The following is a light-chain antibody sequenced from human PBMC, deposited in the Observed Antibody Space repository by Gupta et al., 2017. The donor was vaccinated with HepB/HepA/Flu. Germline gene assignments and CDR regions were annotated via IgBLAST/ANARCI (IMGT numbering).Light chain of an antibody. CDR1: QSLVHNGGDTF. J-gene: IGKJ2*01. CDR2: RGS. V-gene: IGKV2-30*02. Sequence: VVMTHSPLSLPVTLGQPASISCNSSQSLVHNGGDTFLDWFQQRPGQSPRRLIYRGSNRDSGVPDRFSGGGSGTYFTLRISRVEAEDVGVYYCFQYKYRPHTFGQGTKLEIK. CDR3: FQYKYRPHT.